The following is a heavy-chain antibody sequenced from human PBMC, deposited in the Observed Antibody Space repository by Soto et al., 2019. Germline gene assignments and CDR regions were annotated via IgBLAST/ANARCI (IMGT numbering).Heavy chain of an antibody. Sequence: PGGSLRLSCAASGFTFSSYDMHWVRQATGKGLEWVSAIGTAGDIYYPGSVKGRFTISRENAKNSLYLQMNSLRAEDTAVYYCARDDLGYCSGGSRYPIDYWGQGTLVTVSS. CDR2: IGTAGDI. V-gene: IGHV3-13*01. CDR3: ARDDLGYCSGGSRYPIDY. D-gene: IGHD2-15*01. J-gene: IGHJ4*02. CDR1: GFTFSSYD.